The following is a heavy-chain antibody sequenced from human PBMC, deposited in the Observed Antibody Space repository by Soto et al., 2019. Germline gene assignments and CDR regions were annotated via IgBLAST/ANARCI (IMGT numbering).Heavy chain of an antibody. J-gene: IGHJ4*02. CDR3: ARDRNGDYVFDY. CDR2: ITGGGAT. Sequence: GGSLRLSCVASGFPFNNFEMNWIRQAPGRGLEWISYITGGGATYYADSVKGRFTISRDNAKNSLFLQMNSVGVGDTAVYYCARDRNGDYVFDYWGQGTLVTVSS. V-gene: IGHV3-48*03. CDR1: GFPFNNFE. D-gene: IGHD4-17*01.